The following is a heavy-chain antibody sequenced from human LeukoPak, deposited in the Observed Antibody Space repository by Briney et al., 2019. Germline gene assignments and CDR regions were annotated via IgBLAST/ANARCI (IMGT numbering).Heavy chain of an antibody. V-gene: IGHV1-69*13. CDR1: GGTFSSYP. Sequence: SVKVSCKASGGTFSSYPISWVRQAPGQGLEWMGGIIPIFGTANYAQKFQGRVTITADESTSTAYMELSSLRSEDTAVYYCASTNLPGIAVAGTNFDYWGQGTLVTVSS. CDR2: IIPIFGTA. CDR3: ASTNLPGIAVAGTNFDY. D-gene: IGHD6-19*01. J-gene: IGHJ4*02.